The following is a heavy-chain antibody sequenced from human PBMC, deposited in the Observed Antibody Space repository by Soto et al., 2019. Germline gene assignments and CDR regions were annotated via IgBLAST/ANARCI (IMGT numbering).Heavy chain of an antibody. CDR1: GGSVSSGSYY. J-gene: IGHJ4*02. CDR3: ARGGWFLDY. CDR2: IYYSGST. D-gene: IGHD3-10*01. V-gene: IGHV4-61*01. Sequence: QVQLQESGPGLVKPSETLSLTCTVSGGSVSSGSYYWSWIRQPPGKGLEWIGYIYYSGSTNYNPSLKSRVTISVDTSKNQFSLKLSSVTAADTAVYYCARGGWFLDYWGQGTLVTVSS.